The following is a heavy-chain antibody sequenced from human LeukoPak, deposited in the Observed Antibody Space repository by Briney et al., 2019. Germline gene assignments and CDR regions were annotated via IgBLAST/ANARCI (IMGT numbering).Heavy chain of an antibody. CDR1: GYTFTDYY. D-gene: IGHD3-10*01. Sequence: AASVRVSCKASGYTFTDYYIHWVRQAPGQGLEWMGWIDLNSGGTNYAQKFQGRVTMTRDTSISIAYMELSRMRSDGTAMYYCARDGSFDIWGQGTMVTVSS. CDR2: IDLNSGGT. CDR3: ARDGSFDI. J-gene: IGHJ3*02. V-gene: IGHV1-2*02.